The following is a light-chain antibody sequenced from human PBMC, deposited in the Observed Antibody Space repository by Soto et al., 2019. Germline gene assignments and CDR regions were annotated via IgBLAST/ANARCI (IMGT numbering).Light chain of an antibody. V-gene: IGKV1-39*01. J-gene: IGKJ1*01. CDR1: QSISSD. CDR2: TAS. CDR3: KQGYSRPLS. Sequence: DIQMTQSPSSLSASVGDRVTITCRASQSISSDLNWYQQKPGKAPNLLIYTASNLESGVPSRFNGSGSGTDFTLTITSLQPEDFATYFCKQGYSRPLSFGKGTKVEIK.